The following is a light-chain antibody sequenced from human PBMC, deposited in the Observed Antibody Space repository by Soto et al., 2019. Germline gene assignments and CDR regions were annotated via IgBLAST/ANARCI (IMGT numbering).Light chain of an antibody. CDR1: QTISNTF. CDR2: GAS. CDR3: QQFGVSPT. Sequence: EIVLTQSPGTLSLSPGERATLSCRASQTISNTFLAWYQQKPGQAPRLLIYGASSRATDIPDRFSGSGSGTDFTLTIGRLEPEDFAVYYCQQFGVSPTFGGGTKVDIK. J-gene: IGKJ4*01. V-gene: IGKV3-20*01.